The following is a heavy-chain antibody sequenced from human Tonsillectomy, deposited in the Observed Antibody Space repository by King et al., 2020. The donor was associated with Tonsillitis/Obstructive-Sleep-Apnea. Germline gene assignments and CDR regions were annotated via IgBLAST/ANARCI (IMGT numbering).Heavy chain of an antibody. CDR3: ARDYDYGAHFDY. CDR1: GFTFSSYA. J-gene: IGHJ4*02. Sequence: QLVQSGGGVVQPGRSLRLSCAASGFTFSSYAMHWVRQAPGKGLEWVAIISYDGTNKYYADSVKGRFTISRDNSRNTLYLQMNSRRAEDTAVYYCARDYDYGAHFDYWGQGPLVTVSS. CDR2: ISYDGTNK. V-gene: IGHV3-30*04. D-gene: IGHD4-17*01.